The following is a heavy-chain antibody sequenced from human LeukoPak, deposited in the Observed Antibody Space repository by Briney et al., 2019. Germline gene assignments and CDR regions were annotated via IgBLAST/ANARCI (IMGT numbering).Heavy chain of an antibody. CDR3: ASAPNDYFFDY. J-gene: IGHJ4*02. CDR1: GFTFSSYA. CDR2: ISGSGGST. Sequence: GSLRLPCAASGFTFSSYAMSWVRQAPGKGLEWVSAISGSGGSTYYADSVKGRFTISRDNSKNTLYLQMNSLRAEDTAVYYCASAPNDYFFDYWGQGNLVTVSS. V-gene: IGHV3-23*01. D-gene: IGHD2-8*01.